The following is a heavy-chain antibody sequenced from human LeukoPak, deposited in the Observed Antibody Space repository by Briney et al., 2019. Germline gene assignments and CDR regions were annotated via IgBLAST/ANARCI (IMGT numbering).Heavy chain of an antibody. CDR3: AGLVGRYSSGLYYYYFDY. D-gene: IGHD3-22*01. Sequence: SETPSLTCTVSGGSISSSSYYWGWIRQPPGKGLEWIGSIYYSGSTYYNPSLKSRVTISIDKSKNQFFLNLSSVTAADTAVYYCAGLVGRYSSGLYYYYFDYWGQGTLVTVSS. V-gene: IGHV4-39*07. J-gene: IGHJ4*02. CDR1: GGSISSSSYY. CDR2: IYYSGST.